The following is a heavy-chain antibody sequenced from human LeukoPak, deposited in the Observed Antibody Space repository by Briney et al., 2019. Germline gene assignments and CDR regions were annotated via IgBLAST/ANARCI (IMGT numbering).Heavy chain of an antibody. J-gene: IGHJ6*02. CDR2: INHSGST. CDR1: GGSFSGYY. V-gene: IGHV4-34*01. Sequence: PSETLSLTCAVYGGSFSGYYWSWIRQPPGKGLEWIGEINHSGSTNYNPSLKSRVTISVDTSKNQFSLKLSSVTAADTAVYYCAINRRGMDVWGQGTTVTVSS. CDR3: AINRRGMDV.